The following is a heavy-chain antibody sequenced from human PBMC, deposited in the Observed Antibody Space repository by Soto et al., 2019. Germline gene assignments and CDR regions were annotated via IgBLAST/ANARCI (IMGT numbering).Heavy chain of an antibody. J-gene: IGHJ4*02. Sequence: QVQLVQSGAEVKKPGASVKVSCKVSGYTFTGNYMHWMRQAPGQEPEWMGWINPRNGDTDYAQKCQGRVTITRDTSISTAYMDLSRLTSDDTAIYFCVRGGGVDVVTPTRIVFDYWGQGTLLTVSS. CDR1: GYTFTGNY. CDR2: INPRNGDT. V-gene: IGHV1-2*02. CDR3: VRGGGVDVVTPTRIVFDY. D-gene: IGHD2-21*02.